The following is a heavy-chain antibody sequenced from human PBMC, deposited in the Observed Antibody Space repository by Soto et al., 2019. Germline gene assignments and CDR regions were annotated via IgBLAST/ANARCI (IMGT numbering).Heavy chain of an antibody. D-gene: IGHD6-13*01. J-gene: IGHJ5*02. Sequence: GESLKISCAASGFTFSGFTTYAVHLVRQAPGQGLEWVAVVLLDGSNEYYTESVKGRFTVARDLSKNTMSLQMNSLRAEDTAVYYCARVGSSILIWFDPWGQGTLVTVSS. CDR3: ARVGSSILIWFDP. CDR1: GFTFSGFTTYA. CDR2: VLLDGSNE. V-gene: IGHV3-33*01.